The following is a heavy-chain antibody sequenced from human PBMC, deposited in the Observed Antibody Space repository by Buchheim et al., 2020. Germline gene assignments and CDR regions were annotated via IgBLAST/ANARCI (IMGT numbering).Heavy chain of an antibody. Sequence: QVQLVQSGAEVKKPGASVKVSCKASGYTFTSYYMHWVRQAPGQGLEWMGIINPSGGSSSYAQKFQGRVTMTRDTSTSTVYMELSSLRSEDTAVYYCARGGIRLLAGVVTAIGAYYYYGMDVWGQGTT. CDR1: GYTFTSYY. CDR3: ARGGIRLLAGVVTAIGAYYYYGMDV. D-gene: IGHD2-21*02. CDR2: INPSGGSS. J-gene: IGHJ6*02. V-gene: IGHV1-46*01.